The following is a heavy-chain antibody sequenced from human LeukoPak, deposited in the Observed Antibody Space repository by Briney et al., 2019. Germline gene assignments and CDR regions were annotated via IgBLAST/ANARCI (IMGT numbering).Heavy chain of an antibody. CDR3: ARGHSYGYTDYFDY. V-gene: IGHV4-59*01. CDR2: IYYSGST. Sequence: SETLSLICTVSGGSISSYYWSWIRQPPGKGLEWIGYIYYSGSTNYNPSLKSRVTISVDTSKSQFSLKLSSVTAADTAVYYCARGHSYGYTDYFDYWGQGTLVAVSS. D-gene: IGHD5-18*01. CDR1: GGSISSYY. J-gene: IGHJ4*02.